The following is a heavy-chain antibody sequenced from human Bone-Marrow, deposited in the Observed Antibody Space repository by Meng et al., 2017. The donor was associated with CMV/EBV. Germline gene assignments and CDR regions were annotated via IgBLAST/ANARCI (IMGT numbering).Heavy chain of an antibody. D-gene: IGHD1-26*01. V-gene: IGHV1-2*02. Sequence: ASVKVSCKASGYTFTGYYMHWVRQAPGQGLEWMGWINPNSGGTNYAQKFQGRVTMTRDTSISTAYMELSRLRSDDTAVYYCARDPDGSNWFDPWGQGTLVTFSS. CDR2: INPNSGGT. CDR3: ARDPDGSNWFDP. J-gene: IGHJ5*02. CDR1: GYTFTGYY.